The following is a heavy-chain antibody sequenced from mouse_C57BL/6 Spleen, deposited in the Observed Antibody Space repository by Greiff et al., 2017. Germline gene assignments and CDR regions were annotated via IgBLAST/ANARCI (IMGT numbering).Heavy chain of an antibody. CDR2: ISSGGSYT. CDR1: GFTFSSYG. Sequence: EVQLVESGGDLVKPGGSLKLSCAASGFTFSSYGMSWVRQTPDKRLEWVATISSGGSYTYYPDSVKGRFTISRDNAKNTLYLQMSSLKSEDTAMYYCARHVIITTVVGGYFDVWGTGTTVTVSS. CDR3: ARHVIITTVVGGYFDV. V-gene: IGHV5-6*01. D-gene: IGHD1-1*01. J-gene: IGHJ1*03.